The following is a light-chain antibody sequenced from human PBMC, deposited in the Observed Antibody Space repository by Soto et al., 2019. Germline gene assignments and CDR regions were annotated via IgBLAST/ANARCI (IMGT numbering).Light chain of an antibody. CDR3: QQYNSYSPYT. Sequence: DIQMTQSPSTLSASVGDRVTITCRASQTISTWLAWFQQKPGKAPKLLIYKTSSLHSGGPSRFSGSGSGTEFTLTISSLQPDDFATYYCQQYNSYSPYTFGNGTKLESK. V-gene: IGKV1-5*03. CDR2: KTS. J-gene: IGKJ2*01. CDR1: QTISTW.